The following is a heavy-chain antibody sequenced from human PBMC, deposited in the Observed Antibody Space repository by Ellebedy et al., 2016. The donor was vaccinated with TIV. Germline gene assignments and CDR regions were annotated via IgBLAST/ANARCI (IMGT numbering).Heavy chain of an antibody. V-gene: IGHV3-15*04. CDR2: VGSKTDGGTT. Sequence: GGSLRLXCSSSGFRFRGFRMTWIRRAPGKGRVWISLVGSKTDGGTTDYAAPVKARFTISRDDSKNILYLQMNSLQTEDTAMYYCTQLYRLDPWGQGTLVTVSS. CDR1: GFRFRGFR. J-gene: IGHJ5*02. D-gene: IGHD2-2*01. CDR3: TQLYRLDP.